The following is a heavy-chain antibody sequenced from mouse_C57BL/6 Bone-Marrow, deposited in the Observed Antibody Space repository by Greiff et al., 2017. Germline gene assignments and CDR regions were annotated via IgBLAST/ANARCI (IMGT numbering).Heavy chain of an antibody. V-gene: IGHV1-59*01. CDR2: IDPSDSYT. CDR3: ARPHYRDAMDY. Sequence: VQLQQPGAELVRPGTSVKLSCKASGYTFTSYWMHWVKQRPGQGLEWIGVIDPSDSYTNYNQKFKGKATLTVDTSSSTAYMQLSSLTSEDAAVYYCARPHYRDAMDYWGQGTSVTVSS. CDR1: GYTFTSYW. D-gene: IGHD2-12*01. J-gene: IGHJ4*01.